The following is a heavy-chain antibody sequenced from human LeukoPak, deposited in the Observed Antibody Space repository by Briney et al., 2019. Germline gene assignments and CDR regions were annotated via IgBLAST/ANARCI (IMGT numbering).Heavy chain of an antibody. CDR2: IYYSGST. CDR3: ARGHYYDSSGYHPYYYYGMDV. V-gene: IGHV4-39*07. CDR1: GGSISSSSYY. Sequence: SETLSLTCTVSGGSISSSSYYRGWIRQPPGKGPEWIGSIYYSGSTYYNPSLKSRVTISVDTSKNQSSLKLSSVTAADTAVYYCARGHYYDSSGYHPYYYYGMDVWGQGTTVTVSS. D-gene: IGHD3-22*01. J-gene: IGHJ6*02.